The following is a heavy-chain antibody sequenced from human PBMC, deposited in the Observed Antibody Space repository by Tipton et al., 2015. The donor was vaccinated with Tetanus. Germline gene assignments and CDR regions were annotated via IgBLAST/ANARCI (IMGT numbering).Heavy chain of an antibody. V-gene: IGHV4-31*03. Sequence: TLSLTCTASGGSISSGGYYWSWIRQHPGKGMEWIGDIYYSGSTYYNPSLKSRVTISVDTSKNQFSLKLNSVTAADTAVYYCARDQARGARGWNYFDYWGQGTLVTVSP. CDR1: GGSISSGGYY. D-gene: IGHD1-26*01. CDR2: IYYSGST. CDR3: ARDQARGARGWNYFDY. J-gene: IGHJ4*02.